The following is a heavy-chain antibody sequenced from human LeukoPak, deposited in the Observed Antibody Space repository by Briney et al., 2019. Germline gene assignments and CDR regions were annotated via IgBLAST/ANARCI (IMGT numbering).Heavy chain of an antibody. CDR2: IYGGGPT. CDR3: ARDLGIAGTTHAFDI. J-gene: IGHJ3*02. D-gene: IGHD1-14*01. Sequence: GGSLRLSCAASGFTVSRNYMSWVRQAPGRGLECVSVIYGGGPTYYADSVKGRFTISRDTAKNTLYLQMNSLRGEDTAVYFCARDLGIAGTTHAFDIWGHGAMVTVSS. CDR1: GFTVSRNY. V-gene: IGHV3-53*01.